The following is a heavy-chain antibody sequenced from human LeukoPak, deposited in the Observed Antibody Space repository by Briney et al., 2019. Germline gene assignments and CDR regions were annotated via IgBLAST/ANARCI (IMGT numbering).Heavy chain of an antibody. CDR2: ISSSGSTI. CDR3: ARTTYYYDSSGYGY. Sequence: GGSLRLSCAASGFTFSSYEMNWVRQAPGKGLEWVSYISSSGSTIYYAGSVKGRFTISRDNAKNSLYLQMNSLRAEDTAVYYCARTTYYYDSSGYGYWGQGTLVTVSS. J-gene: IGHJ4*02. D-gene: IGHD3-22*01. CDR1: GFTFSSYE. V-gene: IGHV3-48*03.